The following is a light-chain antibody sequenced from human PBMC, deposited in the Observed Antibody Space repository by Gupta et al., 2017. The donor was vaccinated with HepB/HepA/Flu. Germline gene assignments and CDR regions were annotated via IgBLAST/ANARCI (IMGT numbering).Light chain of an antibody. J-gene: IGLJ1*01. CDR3: QSFDGSLSSYV. V-gene: IGLV1-40*01. CDR1: SSDIGAGYD. Sequence: QSVLTQPPLVSGAPGQRVTISCTATSSDIGAGYDVHWYHQVPGAAPRLLISGNNNRPAGVPDRVSASKSGTSASLAIAGLHDEDEGDYYCQSFDGSLSSYVFGTGTKVTVL. CDR2: GNN.